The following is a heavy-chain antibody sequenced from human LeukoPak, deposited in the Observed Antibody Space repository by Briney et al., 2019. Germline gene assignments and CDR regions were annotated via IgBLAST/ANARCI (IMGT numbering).Heavy chain of an antibody. CDR2: INAGNGNT. J-gene: IGHJ5*02. CDR3: ARAPAAVSSWYDH. V-gene: IGHV1-3*03. CDR1: GYTFTSYA. D-gene: IGHD6-13*01. Sequence: ASVKVSCKASGYTFTSYAMHWVRQAPGQRLEWMGWINAGNGNTKYSQEFQGRVTITRDTSASTAYMELSSLRSEDMAVYYCARAPAAVSSWYDHWGQGTLVTVSS.